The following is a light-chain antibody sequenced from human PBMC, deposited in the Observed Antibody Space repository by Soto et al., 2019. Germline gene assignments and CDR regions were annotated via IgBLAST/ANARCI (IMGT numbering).Light chain of an antibody. V-gene: IGKV3-20*01. CDR2: AAS. CDR3: QQYGSSPYT. J-gene: IGKJ2*01. Sequence: EIVLTQSPGTLSLSPGERATLSCRASQSVSVNSLAWYQQKGGQAPRLLIYAASTRATGVPDRFSGTGSGTDFALTISRLEPEDFALYFCQQYGSSPYTFAQGTKLDIK. CDR1: QSVSVNS.